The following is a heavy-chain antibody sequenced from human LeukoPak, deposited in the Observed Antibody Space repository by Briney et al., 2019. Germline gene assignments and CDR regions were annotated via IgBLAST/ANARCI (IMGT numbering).Heavy chain of an antibody. J-gene: IGHJ6*02. V-gene: IGHV4-31*03. CDR2: IYYSGST. CDR1: GGSISSDGYY. D-gene: IGHD3-10*01. CDR3: ARDSRITMVRGMDV. Sequence: SETLSLTCTVSGGSISSDGYYWSWIRQHPGKGLEWIGYIYYSGSTYYNPSLKSRVTISVDTSKNQFSLKLSSVTAADTAVYYCARDSRITMVRGMDVWGQGTTVTVSS.